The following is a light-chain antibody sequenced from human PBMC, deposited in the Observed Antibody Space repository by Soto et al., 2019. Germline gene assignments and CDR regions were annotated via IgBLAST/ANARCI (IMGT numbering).Light chain of an antibody. CDR3: QQYNNSYT. CDR2: AAS. J-gene: IGKJ2*01. V-gene: IGKV1-5*01. Sequence: DIQMTQSPSTLSASVGDRVTITSRASQTINNRLAWYQHKAGTVPKLLIYAASTLESGVPSRFSGSGSGTEFTLTINSLQPEDFTTYYCQQYNNSYTFGQGTKLDIK. CDR1: QTINNR.